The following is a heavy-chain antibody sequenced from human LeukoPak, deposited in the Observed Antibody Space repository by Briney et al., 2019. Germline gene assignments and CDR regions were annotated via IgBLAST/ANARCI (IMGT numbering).Heavy chain of an antibody. J-gene: IGHJ4*02. CDR1: GFTFSSYS. D-gene: IGHD3-3*01. CDR3: AREDYDFWSGYYSKVNFDY. Sequence: GGSLRLSCAASGFTFSSYSMNWVRQAPGRGLEWVSSISSSSYIYYADSVKGRFTISRDNAKNSLYLQMNSLRAEDKAGYYCAREDYDFWSGYYSKVNFDYWGQGTLVTVSS. CDR2: ISSSSYI. V-gene: IGHV3-21*01.